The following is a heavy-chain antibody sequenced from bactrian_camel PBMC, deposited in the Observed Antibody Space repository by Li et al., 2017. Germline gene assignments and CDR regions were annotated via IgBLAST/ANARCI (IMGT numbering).Heavy chain of an antibody. V-gene: IGHV3S63*01. D-gene: IGHD5*01. CDR2: LRVVAGRT. CDR3: AATPFPRCTYGLNYLRTSWWNY. CDR1: YFPYDTSNC. J-gene: IGHJ4*01. Sequence: HVQLVESGGDSVQVGGSLRLTCDAAYFPYDTSNCMAWFRQAPGKQREGVASLRVVAGRTSYADSVKGRFTMSQDSRRNTVYLQMNSLKPEDTAMYYCAATPFPRCTYGLNYLRTSWWNYWGQGTQVTVS.